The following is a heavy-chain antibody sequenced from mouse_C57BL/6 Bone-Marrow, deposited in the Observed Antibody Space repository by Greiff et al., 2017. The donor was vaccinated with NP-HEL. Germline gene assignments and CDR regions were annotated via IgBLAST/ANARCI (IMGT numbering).Heavy chain of an antibody. D-gene: IGHD2-4*01. Sequence: QVQLQQSGAELVRPGTSVKVSCKASGYAFTNYLLEWVKQRPGQGLEWIGVINPGSGGTNYNEKFKGKATLTADKSSSTFYMQLSSLTSEDSAVYFCARWPIYYDYGGAMDYWGQGTSVTVSS. J-gene: IGHJ4*01. CDR3: ARWPIYYDYGGAMDY. CDR2: INPGSGGT. CDR1: GYAFTNYL. V-gene: IGHV1-54*01.